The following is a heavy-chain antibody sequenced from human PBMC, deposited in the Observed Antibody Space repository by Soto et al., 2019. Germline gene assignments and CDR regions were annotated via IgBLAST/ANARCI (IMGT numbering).Heavy chain of an antibody. Sequence: ASVKVSCKASGYTFTRYGISWVRQAPGQGLEWMGWISGYNGDTNYAQKFQDRVSMTIDTSTGTAYMELRSLTSDDTAVYYCAKNGQPPYYYYGLDVWGQGTKVTVSS. CDR1: GYTFTRYG. CDR2: ISGYNGDT. V-gene: IGHV1-18*01. J-gene: IGHJ6*02. D-gene: IGHD2-8*01. CDR3: AKNGQPPYYYYGLDV.